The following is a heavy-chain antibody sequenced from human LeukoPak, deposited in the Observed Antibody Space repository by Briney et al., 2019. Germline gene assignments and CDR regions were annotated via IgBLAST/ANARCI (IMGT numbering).Heavy chain of an antibody. V-gene: IGHV3-48*03. CDR1: GFTFSSYE. D-gene: IGHD5-18*01. CDR3: AREGTAMVSFDY. J-gene: IGHJ4*02. CDR2: ISSGGNTI. Sequence: GGSLRLSCAASGFTFSSYEMNWVRQAPGKGLEWVSYISSGGNTIYYADSVKGRFTISRDNANNSLYLQMNSLRAEDTAVYYCAREGTAMVSFDYWGQGTLVTVSS.